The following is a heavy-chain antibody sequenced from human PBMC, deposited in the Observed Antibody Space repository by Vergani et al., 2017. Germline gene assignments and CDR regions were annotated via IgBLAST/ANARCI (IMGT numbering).Heavy chain of an antibody. CDR1: GFTFSSYS. D-gene: IGHD2-15*01. V-gene: IGHV3-48*02. CDR2: ISSSSSTI. J-gene: IGHJ5*02. Sequence: EVQLVESGGGLVQPGGSLRLSCAASGFTFSSYSMNWVRQAPGKGLEWVSYISSSSSTIYYADSVKGRFTISRDNAKNSLYLQMNSLRDEDTAVYYCAREGYCSSGSCYSVPFDPWGQGTLVTVSS. CDR3: AREGYCSSGSCYSVPFDP.